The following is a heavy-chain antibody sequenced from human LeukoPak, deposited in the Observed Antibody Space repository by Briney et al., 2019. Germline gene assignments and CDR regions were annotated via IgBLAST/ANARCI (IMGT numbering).Heavy chain of an antibody. CDR3: ARDITPHYYDFWSGYPYYYYGMDV. J-gene: IGHJ6*02. Sequence: GGSLRLSCAASGFSFSSYAMHWVRQGPGKGVEWVAVISYDGSNKYYADSVKGRFTISRDNSKNTLYLQMNSLRAEDTAVYYCARDITPHYYDFWSGYPYYYYGMDVWGQGTTVTVSS. CDR2: ISYDGSNK. CDR1: GFSFSSYA. D-gene: IGHD3-3*01. V-gene: IGHV3-30-3*01.